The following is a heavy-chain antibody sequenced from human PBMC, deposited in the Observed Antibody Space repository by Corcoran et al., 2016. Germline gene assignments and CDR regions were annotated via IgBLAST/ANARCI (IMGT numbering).Heavy chain of an antibody. J-gene: IGHJ5*02. CDR2: VYYSGTA. D-gene: IGHD2-15*01. CDR3: ARSSYSYASWFDP. CDR1: GASIRSGLYY. V-gene: IGHV4-39*01. Sequence: QLRLHESGPGLVKPSETLSLTCTVSGASIRSGLYYWAWIRQPPGKGLEWIGSVYYSGTAYYNPSLRGRVTVSVDTSNNQFSLTLNSVTAADTAVFYCARSSYSYASWFDPWGQGALVTVSS.